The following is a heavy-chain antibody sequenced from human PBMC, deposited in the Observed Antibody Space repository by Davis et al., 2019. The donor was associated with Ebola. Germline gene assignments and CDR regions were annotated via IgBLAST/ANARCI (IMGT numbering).Heavy chain of an antibody. J-gene: IGHJ4*02. CDR3: ARGDRGSYEAGY. CDR1: GGSISRYY. Sequence: MPSETLSLTCTVSGGSISRYYWSWIRQAPGKGLEWIGYIYYSGSTNYNPSLKSRVTISVDTSKNQFSLKLSSLTAADTAVYYCARGDRGSYEAGYWGQGTLVTVSS. D-gene: IGHD1-26*01. V-gene: IGHV4-59*01. CDR2: IYYSGST.